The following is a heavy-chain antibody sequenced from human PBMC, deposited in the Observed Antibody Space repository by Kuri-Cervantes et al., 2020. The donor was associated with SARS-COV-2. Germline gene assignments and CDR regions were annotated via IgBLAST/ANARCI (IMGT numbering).Heavy chain of an antibody. CDR2: ISSSGSTI. V-gene: IGHV3-11*04. Sequence: GGSLRLSCAASGFTFSDYYMSWIRQAPGKGLEWVSYISSSGSTIYYADSVKGRFTISRDNAKNSLYLQMNSLRAEDTAVYYCARKGCSSTSCYYYYYYYMDVWGKGTMVTVSS. D-gene: IGHD2-2*01. CDR3: ARKGCSSTSCYYYYYYYMDV. J-gene: IGHJ6*03. CDR1: GFTFSDYY.